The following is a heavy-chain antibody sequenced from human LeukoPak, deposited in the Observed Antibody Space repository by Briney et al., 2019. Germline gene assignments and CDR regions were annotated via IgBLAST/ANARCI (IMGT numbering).Heavy chain of an antibody. CDR1: GFTFSSYS. V-gene: IGHV3-21*01. D-gene: IGHD3-22*01. Sequence: GGSLRLSCAASGFTFSSYSMNWVRQAPGKGLEWVSSISSSSSYIYYADSVKGRFTISRDNAKNSLYLQMNSLRDEDTAVYYCARTKYYYDSSGYYYPNYFDYWGQGTLVTVSS. CDR3: ARTKYYYDSSGYYYPNYFDY. J-gene: IGHJ4*02. CDR2: ISSSSSYI.